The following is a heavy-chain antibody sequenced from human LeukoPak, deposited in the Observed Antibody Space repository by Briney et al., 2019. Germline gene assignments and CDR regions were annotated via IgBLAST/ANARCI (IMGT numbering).Heavy chain of an antibody. CDR2: INPNGGAI. CDR1: GYPFTSYY. D-gene: IGHD2-15*01. V-gene: IGHV1-46*01. Sequence: GASVKVSCKASGYPFTSYYIYWVRQAPGHGLERMGVINPNGGAISYAQQFQGRVTMTRDTPTGTVYMELSSLRSEDTAVYYCARDLGGKASPVYWGQGTLVTVSS. CDR3: ARDLGGKASPVY. J-gene: IGHJ4*02.